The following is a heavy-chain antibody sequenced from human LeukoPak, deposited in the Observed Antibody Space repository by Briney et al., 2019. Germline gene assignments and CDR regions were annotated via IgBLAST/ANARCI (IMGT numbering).Heavy chain of an antibody. D-gene: IGHD3-22*01. CDR3: ARVRWYYYDSIDAFDI. CDR1: GLTFSSYS. J-gene: IGHJ3*02. Sequence: PGGSLRLSCAASGLTFSSYSMNWVRQAPGKGLEWVSYISSSSSTIYYADSVKGRFTISRDNAKNSLYLQMNSLRDEDTAVYYCARVRWYYYDSIDAFDIWGQGTMVTVSS. V-gene: IGHV3-48*02. CDR2: ISSSSSTI.